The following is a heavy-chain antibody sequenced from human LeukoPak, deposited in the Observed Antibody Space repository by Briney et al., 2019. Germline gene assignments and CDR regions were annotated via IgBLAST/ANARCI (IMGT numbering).Heavy chain of an antibody. CDR3: ARGVSSSRSPDY. D-gene: IGHD6-13*01. CDR1: GGSFSGYY. J-gene: IGHJ4*02. CDR2: INHSGST. V-gene: IGHV4-34*01. Sequence: PSETLSLTCAVYGGSFSGYYWSWIRQPPGKGLEWIGEINHSGSTNYNPSLKSRVTMSLDTSKNQFSLKLSSVTAADTAVYYCARGVSSSRSPDYWGQGTLVTVSS.